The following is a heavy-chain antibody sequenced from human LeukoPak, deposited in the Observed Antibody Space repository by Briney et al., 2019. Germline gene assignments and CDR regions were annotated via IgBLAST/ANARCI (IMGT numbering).Heavy chain of an antibody. D-gene: IGHD6-13*01. CDR2: ISGSSRYR. CDR3: ARVNGAYNNSWQLDY. J-gene: IGHJ4*02. CDR1: GFTFSSYS. Sequence: KAGGSLRLSCAASGFTFSSYSMNWVRQAPGKGLEWVSVISGSSRYRYDADSVKGRFTISRDNAKNFLYLEMNSLRAEDTAVYYCARVNGAYNNSWQLDYWGQGTLVTVSS. V-gene: IGHV3-21*06.